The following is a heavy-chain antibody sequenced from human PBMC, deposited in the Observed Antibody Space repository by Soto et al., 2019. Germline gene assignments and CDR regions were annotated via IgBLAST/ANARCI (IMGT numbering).Heavy chain of an antibody. CDR3: ARRRGPERDCSVGSCYSRRDAFDI. V-gene: IGHV3-21*01. J-gene: IGHJ3*02. CDR2: ISSSKNYI. Sequence: GGSLRISCVASGFTFSDYSMNWVRQAPGKGLEWVSSISSSKNYIYYADSLEGRFSISRDNTQNSLYLQMNSLRVEDTAVYYCARRRGPERDCSVGSCYSRRDAFDIWGQGSMVTVSS. CDR1: GFTFSDYS. D-gene: IGHD2-15*01.